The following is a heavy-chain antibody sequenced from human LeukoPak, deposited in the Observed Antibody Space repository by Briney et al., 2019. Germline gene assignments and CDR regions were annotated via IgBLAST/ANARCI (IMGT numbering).Heavy chain of an antibody. J-gene: IGHJ4*02. CDR2: TYSGGDT. V-gene: IGHV3-53*01. Sequence: AGGSLRLSCAASGFTVSSNYMSWVRQAPGKGLEWVSVTYSGGDTYYADSVKGRFTISRDNSKNTLYLQMNSLRAEDTAVYYCASDGTVTTGGGQGTLVTVSS. CDR1: GFTVSSNY. CDR3: ASDGTVTTG. D-gene: IGHD4-17*01.